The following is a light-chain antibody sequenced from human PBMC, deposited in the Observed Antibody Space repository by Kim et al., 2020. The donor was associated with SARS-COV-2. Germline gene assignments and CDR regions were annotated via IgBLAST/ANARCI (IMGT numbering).Light chain of an antibody. J-gene: IGLJ2*01. CDR2: DNN. V-gene: IGLV1-51*01. Sequence: GEKLTSSWSGSSANMRNKYVSWYQQLPGTAPKLLIYDNNKRPSGVPDRFSGYKSGTSATLGITGLQTGDEADYYCGTWDSSLSAVVFGGGTQLTVL. CDR1: SANMRNKY. CDR3: GTWDSSLSAVV.